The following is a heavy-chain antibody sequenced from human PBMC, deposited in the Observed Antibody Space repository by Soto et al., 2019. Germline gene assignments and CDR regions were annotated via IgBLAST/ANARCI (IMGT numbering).Heavy chain of an antibody. CDR1: EFTFSSYA. J-gene: IGHJ4*02. D-gene: IGHD3-3*01. Sequence: GGSLRLSCAASEFTFSSYAMSWVRQAPGKGLEWVSAISGSGGSTYYADSVKGRFTSSRDNSKNTLYLQMNSLRAEDTAVYYCAKDPTKVYDFWSGYVHFDYWGQGALVTVSS. CDR2: ISGSGGST. V-gene: IGHV3-23*01. CDR3: AKDPTKVYDFWSGYVHFDY.